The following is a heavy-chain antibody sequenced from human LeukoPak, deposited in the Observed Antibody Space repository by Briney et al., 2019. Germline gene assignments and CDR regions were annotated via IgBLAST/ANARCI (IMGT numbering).Heavy chain of an antibody. CDR2: IYYSGST. J-gene: IGHJ4*02. D-gene: IGHD6-19*01. CDR3: ARLASGWHGVDY. V-gene: IGHV4-39*01. Sequence: PSETLSLTCTVSGGSISSSSYYWGWIRQPPGKGREWIGSIYYSGSTYYNPSLKTRVTISVDTSKNQYSLKLSSVTAADTAVYYCARLASGWHGVDYWGQGTLVTVSS. CDR1: GGSISSSSYY.